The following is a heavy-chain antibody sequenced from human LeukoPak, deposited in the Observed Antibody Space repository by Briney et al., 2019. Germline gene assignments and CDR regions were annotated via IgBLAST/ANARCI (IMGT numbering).Heavy chain of an antibody. CDR2: TYYRSKWYN. J-gene: IGHJ5*02. CDR1: GDSISRNSAA. V-gene: IGHV6-1*01. D-gene: IGHD3-10*01. CDR3: ARTDTSGSYH. Sequence: QTLSLTCAISGDSISRNSAAWDWIRQSPSRGLEWLGRTYYRSKWYNDYAVSLKSRITINSDTSKNQFSLQLNSVTPEDTAVYYCARTDTSGSYHWGQGTLVTVSS.